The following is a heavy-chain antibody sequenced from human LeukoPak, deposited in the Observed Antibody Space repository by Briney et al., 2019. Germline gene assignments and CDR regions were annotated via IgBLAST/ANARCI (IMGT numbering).Heavy chain of an antibody. D-gene: IGHD2-2*01. Sequence: GRSLRLSCAASGFTFSSYAMHWVRQAPGKGLKWVAVISYDGSNKYYADSVKGRFTISRDNSKNTLYLQMNSLRAEDTAVYYCARVYQYCSSTSCSDYYYYGMDVWGKGTTVTVSS. CDR2: ISYDGSNK. CDR3: ARVYQYCSSTSCSDYYYYGMDV. V-gene: IGHV3-30*04. CDR1: GFTFSSYA. J-gene: IGHJ6*04.